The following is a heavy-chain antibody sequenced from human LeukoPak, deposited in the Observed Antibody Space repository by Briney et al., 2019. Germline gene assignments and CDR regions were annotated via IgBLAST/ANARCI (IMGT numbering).Heavy chain of an antibody. CDR2: INLSGGAT. V-gene: IGHV1-46*01. CDR1: GYTFTNHH. CDR3: ARVDRRDASGAFDI. D-gene: IGHD5-24*01. Sequence: ASVKVSCKASGYTFTNHHMHWVRQAPGQGFEWMGIINLSGGATTYAQSFQGRATMTWDTSTSTVYMELNSLRSEDTAVYYCARVDRRDASGAFDIWGQGKMVTVSS. J-gene: IGHJ3*02.